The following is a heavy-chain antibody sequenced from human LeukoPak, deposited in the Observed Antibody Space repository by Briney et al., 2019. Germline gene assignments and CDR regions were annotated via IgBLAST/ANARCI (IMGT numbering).Heavy chain of an antibody. V-gene: IGHV1-18*01. CDR1: GYTFTSYA. D-gene: IGHD3-10*01. CDR2: ISAYNGNT. J-gene: IGHJ4*02. CDR3: ARDREVRGVISSFSDY. Sequence: ASVKVSRTASGYTFTSYAMHWVRQAPGQGLEWMGWISAYNGNTNYAQKLQGRVTMTTDTSTSTAYMELRSLRSDDTAVYYCARDREVRGVISSFSDYWGQGTLVTVSS.